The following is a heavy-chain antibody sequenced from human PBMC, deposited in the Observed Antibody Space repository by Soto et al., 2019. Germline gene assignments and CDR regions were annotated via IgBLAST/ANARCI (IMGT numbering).Heavy chain of an antibody. V-gene: IGHV4-59*01. CDR1: GASISRYY. D-gene: IGHD5-18*01. J-gene: IGHJ4*01. CDR3: ARWGGRSYGLFRDY. Sequence: PSETLSLTCTVSGASISRYYWSWIRQSPGKGLEWIGYLYNTGSTIYNPSLKSRVTISVDTSKNQFSLKMNSVTAADTAVYYCARWGGRSYGLFRDYWGHGSLVTVS. CDR2: LYNTGST.